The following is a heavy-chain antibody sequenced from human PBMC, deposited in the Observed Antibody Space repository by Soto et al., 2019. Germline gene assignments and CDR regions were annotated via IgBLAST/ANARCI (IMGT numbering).Heavy chain of an antibody. CDR3: ARADRTLVTSYSLDV. CDR2: INHSGTI. D-gene: IGHD2-21*02. J-gene: IGHJ6*02. CDR1: GGSFSGYY. Sequence: SETLSLTCAVYGGSFSGYYWAWIRQPPGKGLEWIGEINHSGTINFNPSLKSRLTISLDTSKKHFSLKLSSVTDADTAAYYCARADRTLVTSYSLDVWGQGTTVTVSS. V-gene: IGHV4-34*01.